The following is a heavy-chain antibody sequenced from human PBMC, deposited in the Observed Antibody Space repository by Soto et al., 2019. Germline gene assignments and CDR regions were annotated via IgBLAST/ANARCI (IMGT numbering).Heavy chain of an antibody. CDR1: GFTFSNFW. Sequence: EVQVVESGVGLAQPGGSLKLSCAASGFTFSNFWMNWVRQAPGKGLEWVANIKGDGSEKYYVDSVKGRFTISRDNANNSLYLEMDSLRGEDTAVYYCAAGFPPDYWGPGTLVTVSS. J-gene: IGHJ4*02. CDR2: IKGDGSEK. D-gene: IGHD3-10*01. CDR3: AAGFPPDY. V-gene: IGHV3-7*01.